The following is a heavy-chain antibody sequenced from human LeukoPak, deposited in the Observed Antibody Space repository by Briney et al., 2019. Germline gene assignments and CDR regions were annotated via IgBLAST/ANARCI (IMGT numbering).Heavy chain of an antibody. Sequence: TGGSLRLSCAASGFTFSSYGMHWVRQAPDKGLEWVAVISYDGSNKYYAESVKGRLTISRDNSKNTLYLQMNSLRAEDTAVYYCAKDRPSRAVAAPFDYWGQGTLVTVSS. CDR2: ISYDGSNK. D-gene: IGHD6-19*01. V-gene: IGHV3-30*18. CDR3: AKDRPSRAVAAPFDY. CDR1: GFTFSSYG. J-gene: IGHJ4*02.